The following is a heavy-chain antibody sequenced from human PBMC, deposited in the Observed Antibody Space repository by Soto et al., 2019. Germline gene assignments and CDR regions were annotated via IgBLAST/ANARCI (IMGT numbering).Heavy chain of an antibody. CDR2: ISYDGSNK. V-gene: IGHV3-30*18. CDR3: AKVGGYNRAYFDY. J-gene: IGHJ4*02. D-gene: IGHD5-12*01. CDR1: GFTFSSYG. Sequence: PGGSLRLSCAASGFTFSSYGMHWVRQAPGKGLEWVAVISYDGSNKYYADSVKGRFTISRDNSKNTLYLQMNSLRAEDTAVYYGAKVGGYNRAYFDYWGQGTLVTVSS.